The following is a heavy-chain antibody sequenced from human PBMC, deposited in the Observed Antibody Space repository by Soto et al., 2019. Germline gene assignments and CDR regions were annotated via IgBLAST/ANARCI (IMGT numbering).Heavy chain of an antibody. CDR1: GFTFTNSA. CDR2: IVIGSGDT. J-gene: IGHJ4*01. D-gene: IGHD2-21*01. Sequence: GASVKVSCKASGFTFTNSAVQWVRQARGQRLEWIGWIVIGSGDTNYAQKFQERVTITRDTSTSTAYMEVSSLRSEDTGVYFCVSRIPSWVFDYWGLGTLVTVSS. CDR3: VSRIPSWVFDY. V-gene: IGHV1-58*01.